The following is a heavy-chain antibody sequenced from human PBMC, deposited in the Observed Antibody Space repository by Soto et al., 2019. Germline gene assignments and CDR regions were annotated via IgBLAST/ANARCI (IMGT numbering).Heavy chain of an antibody. Sequence: SETLSLTCAVSGGSISSSNWWSWVRQPPGKGLEWIGYIYHSGSTNYNPSLKSRVTISVDTSKNQFSLKLSSVTAADTAVYYCARVDCSGGSCYYFDYWGQGTLVTVSS. J-gene: IGHJ4*02. CDR1: GGSISSSNW. CDR3: ARVDCSGGSCYYFDY. CDR2: IYHSGST. V-gene: IGHV4-4*02. D-gene: IGHD2-15*01.